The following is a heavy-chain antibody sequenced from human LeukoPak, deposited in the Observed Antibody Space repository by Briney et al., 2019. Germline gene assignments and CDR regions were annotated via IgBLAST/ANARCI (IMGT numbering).Heavy chain of an antibody. CDR2: IYHSGST. V-gene: IGHV4-39*07. D-gene: IGHD2-15*01. Sequence: PSETLSLTCTVSGGSISSTDYYWGWIRQPPGKGLEWIGSIYHSGSTFYNPSLKSRVTISVDTSKNQFSLKLSSVTAADTAVYYCARDLLTGGYCSGGSCYDYWGQGTLVTVSS. CDR3: ARDLLTGGYCSGGSCYDY. J-gene: IGHJ4*02. CDR1: GGSISSTDYY.